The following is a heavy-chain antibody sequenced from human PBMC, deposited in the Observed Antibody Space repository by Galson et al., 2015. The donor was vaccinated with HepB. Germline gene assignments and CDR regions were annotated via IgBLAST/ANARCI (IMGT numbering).Heavy chain of an antibody. Sequence: SLRLSCAASGFTFSSYSMNWVRQAPGKGLEWVSFISSSSYIYYADSAKCRFTISSDNTKNSLYLQMNSLRAEDTAVYYCARDRSGSVLKDSWGQGTLVTVSS. V-gene: IGHV3-21*01. CDR2: ISSSSYI. J-gene: IGHJ4*02. D-gene: IGHD3-10*01. CDR3: ARDRSGSVLKDS. CDR1: GFTFSSYS.